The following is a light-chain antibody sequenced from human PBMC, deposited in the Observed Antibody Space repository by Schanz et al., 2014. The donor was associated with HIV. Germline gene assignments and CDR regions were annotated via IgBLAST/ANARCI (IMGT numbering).Light chain of an antibody. J-gene: IGKJ3*01. CDR2: TVS. CDR1: QSVKSNF. V-gene: IGKV3-20*01. CDR3: QHYGSS. Sequence: EIVLTQSPGTLSLSPGERGTLSCRASQSVKSNFIGWYQQKPGQAPRLLIYTVSNRAAGIPARFSGSRSGTDFSLTISSLEPEDFAVYYCQHYGSSFGPGTKVDIK.